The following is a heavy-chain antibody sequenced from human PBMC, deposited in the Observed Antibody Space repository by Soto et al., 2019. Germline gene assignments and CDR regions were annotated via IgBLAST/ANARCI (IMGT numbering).Heavy chain of an antibody. Sequence: GGSLRLSCAASGFTFSSYAMSWVRQAPGKGLEWVSAISGSGGSTYYTDSVKGRFTISRDNSKNTLYLQMNSLRAEDTAVYYCAKAHYGDYYYYYYYMDVWGKGTTVTISS. CDR2: ISGSGGST. CDR1: GFTFSSYA. J-gene: IGHJ6*03. D-gene: IGHD4-17*01. V-gene: IGHV3-23*01. CDR3: AKAHYGDYYYYYYYMDV.